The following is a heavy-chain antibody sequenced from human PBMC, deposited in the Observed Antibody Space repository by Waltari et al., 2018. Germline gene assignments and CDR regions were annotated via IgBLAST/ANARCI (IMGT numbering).Heavy chain of an antibody. Sequence: VQLVVSGGGLIQPGGSLRLSCAASGFTFSSYWMHWLRQAPGKGLVWVSRINTDGSSTNYADSVKGRFTISRDNAKNTLYLQMNSLRAEDTAVYYCARAGGGELRMGFDPWGQGTLVTVSS. V-gene: IGHV3-74*01. CDR3: ARAGGGELRMGFDP. CDR2: INTDGSST. CDR1: GFTFSSYW. D-gene: IGHD2-21*01. J-gene: IGHJ5*02.